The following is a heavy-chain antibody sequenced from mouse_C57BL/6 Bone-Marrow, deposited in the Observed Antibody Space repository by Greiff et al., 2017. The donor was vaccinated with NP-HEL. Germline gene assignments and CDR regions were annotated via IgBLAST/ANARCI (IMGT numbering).Heavy chain of an antibody. V-gene: IGHV5-17*01. CDR2: ISSGSSTI. J-gene: IGHJ2*01. D-gene: IGHD1-1*01. CDR3: AGRSYYYGSSYFDY. CDR1: GFTFSDYG. Sequence: EVKVVESGGGLVKPGGSLKLSCAASGFTFSDYGMHWVRQAPEKGLEWVAYISSGSSTIYYADTVKGRFTISRDNAKNTLFLQLTSLRSEDTAMYYCAGRSYYYGSSYFDYWGQGTTLTVSS.